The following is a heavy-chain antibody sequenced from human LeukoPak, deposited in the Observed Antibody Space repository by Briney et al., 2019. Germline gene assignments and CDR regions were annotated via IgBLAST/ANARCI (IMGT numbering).Heavy chain of an antibody. CDR2: INHRGST. J-gene: IGHJ6*03. CDR1: GGSFSGYY. Sequence: PSETLSLTCAVYGGSFSGYYWSWIRQPPGKGLEWIGEINHRGSTNDNPSLKSRVTISLDPSKNQFSLTLDSATAPDTAVYYYARGAMVRVPGYYYYYMDVWGKGTTVTVSS. V-gene: IGHV4-34*01. D-gene: IGHD3-10*01. CDR3: ARGAMVRVPGYYYYYMDV.